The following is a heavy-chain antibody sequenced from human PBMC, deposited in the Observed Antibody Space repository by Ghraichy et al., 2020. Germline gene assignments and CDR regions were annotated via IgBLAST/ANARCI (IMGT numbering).Heavy chain of an antibody. Sequence: GGSLRLSCAASGFTVSSNYMSWVRQAPGKGLEWVSVIYSGGSTYYADSVKGRFTISRDNSKNTLYLQMNSLRAEDTAVYYCARVIASSWYQVQGMDVWGQGTTVTVSS. D-gene: IGHD6-13*01. J-gene: IGHJ6*02. CDR3: ARVIASSWYQVQGMDV. V-gene: IGHV3-53*01. CDR2: IYSGGST. CDR1: GFTVSSNY.